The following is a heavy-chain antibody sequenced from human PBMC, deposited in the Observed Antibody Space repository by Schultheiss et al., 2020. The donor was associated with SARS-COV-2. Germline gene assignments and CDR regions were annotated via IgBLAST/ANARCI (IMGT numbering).Heavy chain of an antibody. CDR3: ARVAAYSESNGYYFDFGY. CDR1: GGSISDTGYS. D-gene: IGHD3-22*01. Sequence: SETLSLTCAVSGGSISDTGYSWSWIRQPPGKGLEWIGYIYRSGSTYYNPSLKSRVTISLDKSKSQFSLRLDFVTAADTAVYYCARVAAYSESNGYYFDFGYWGQGTLVTVSS. J-gene: IGHJ4*02. V-gene: IGHV4-30-2*01. CDR2: IYRSGST.